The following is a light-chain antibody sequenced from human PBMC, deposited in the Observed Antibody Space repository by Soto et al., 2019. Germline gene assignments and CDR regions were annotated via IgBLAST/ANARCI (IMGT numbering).Light chain of an antibody. CDR3: QQSYSTIT. J-gene: IGKJ5*01. CDR2: DAS. CDR1: QSISSW. Sequence: DIQMTQSPSSLSASVGDSVTITCRASQSISSWLAWYQQKPGKAPXXLIYDASSLESGVPSRFSGSGSGTDFTLTISSLQPEDFATYYCQQSYSTITFGQGTRLEIK. V-gene: IGKV1-39*01.